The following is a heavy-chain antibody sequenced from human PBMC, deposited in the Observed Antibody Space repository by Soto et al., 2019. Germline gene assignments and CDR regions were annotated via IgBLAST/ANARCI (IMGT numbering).Heavy chain of an antibody. D-gene: IGHD5-12*01. CDR2: ISARGGSS. CDR3: AKGSIEYSASVDN. J-gene: IGHJ4*02. V-gene: IGHV3-23*01. Sequence: DVQLLDSGGGLVQPGGSLRLSCAASGFSFSSYAMVWVRQAPGKGLEWVAVISARGGSSYFADSVKGRFTLSRDNSKNVLSLEMNSLRAEDTAIYFCAKGSIEYSASVDNWGQGTLVVVSS. CDR1: GFSFSSYA.